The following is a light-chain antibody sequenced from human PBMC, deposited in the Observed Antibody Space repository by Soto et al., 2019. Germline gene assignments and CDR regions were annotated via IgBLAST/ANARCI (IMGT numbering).Light chain of an antibody. Sequence: DIQMTQSPSSLSASVGDRVTITCRASQSISSYLNWYQQKPGKAPKLLIYAASSLQSGVPSRFSGSGSGTDFNLTIRSRQHEDFATYYCQQKGFTFGPGTKVDIK. CDR3: QQKGFT. CDR1: QSISSY. CDR2: AAS. V-gene: IGKV1-39*01. J-gene: IGKJ3*01.